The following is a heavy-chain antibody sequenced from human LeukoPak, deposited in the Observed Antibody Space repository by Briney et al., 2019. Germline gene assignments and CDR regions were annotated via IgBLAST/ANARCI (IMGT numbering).Heavy chain of an antibody. Sequence: GGSLRLSCAASGFTFSGYGMHWVRQAPGKGLEWVALIWYDGSNTYYADSVKGRLTISRDNSKNMLSLQMNSLRAEDSAVYYCARGPEGGATSFDYWGQGTRVTVSS. CDR1: GFTFSGYG. CDR2: IWYDGSNT. J-gene: IGHJ4*02. D-gene: IGHD1-26*01. V-gene: IGHV3-33*01. CDR3: ARGPEGGATSFDY.